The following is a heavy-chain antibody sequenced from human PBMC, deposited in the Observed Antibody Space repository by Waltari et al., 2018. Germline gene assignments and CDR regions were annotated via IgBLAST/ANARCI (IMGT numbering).Heavy chain of an antibody. CDR3: ARATGTLDF. V-gene: IGHV3-48*03. J-gene: IGHJ4*02. D-gene: IGHD3-9*01. CDR1: GFIFSSYE. CDR2: ISSSENTI. Sequence: EVQLVESGGGLVQPGGSLRLSCAASGFIFSSYEMNWVRQAPGKGLEWISYISSSENTIYYADSVKGRFAISRDNAKNSLYLQMNSLRAEDTAVYYCARATGTLDFWGQGTLVTVSS.